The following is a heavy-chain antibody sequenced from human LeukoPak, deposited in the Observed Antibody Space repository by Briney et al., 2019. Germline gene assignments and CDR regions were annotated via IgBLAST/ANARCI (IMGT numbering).Heavy chain of an antibody. Sequence: SQTLSLACAVSGGSISSGGYSWSRIRQPPGKGVEWIGYIYHSGSTYYNPSLKSRVTISVDRSKNQFSLKLSSVTAADTAVYYCARAPGESAFDIWGQGTMVTVSS. CDR2: IYHSGST. D-gene: IGHD3-16*01. CDR3: ARAPGESAFDI. J-gene: IGHJ3*02. CDR1: GGSISSGGYS. V-gene: IGHV4-30-2*01.